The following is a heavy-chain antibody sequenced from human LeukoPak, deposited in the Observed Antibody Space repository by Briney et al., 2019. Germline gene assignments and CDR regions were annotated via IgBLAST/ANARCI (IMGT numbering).Heavy chain of an antibody. V-gene: IGHV3-48*02. Sequence: GGSLRLSCAASGLTFTGYSMNWVRQAPGKGLEWVSFISSSSDTIYYADSVKGRFTISRDNAKNSLYLQMTSLRDDDTAVYYCARVRGATAVTMYFDFWGQGTLVTVSS. CDR3: ARVRGATAVTMYFDF. D-gene: IGHD4-23*01. J-gene: IGHJ4*02. CDR2: ISSSSDTI. CDR1: GLTFTGYS.